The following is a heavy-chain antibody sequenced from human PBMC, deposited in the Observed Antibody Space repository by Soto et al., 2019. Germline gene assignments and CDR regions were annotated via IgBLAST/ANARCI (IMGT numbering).Heavy chain of an antibody. Sequence: QVQLQESGPGLVKPSQTLSLTCTVSGASISGGDYYWTWIRQPPGKGLEWIGSIYYTGNTYSNPSLESRLSILVDPSNNQFALRLTAVSAADTAIYYCARATYDSSTYYLDYWGQGTLVTVSS. CDR2: IYYTGNT. CDR1: GASISGGDYY. D-gene: IGHD3-22*01. V-gene: IGHV4-30-4*01. CDR3: ARATYDSSTYYLDY. J-gene: IGHJ4*02.